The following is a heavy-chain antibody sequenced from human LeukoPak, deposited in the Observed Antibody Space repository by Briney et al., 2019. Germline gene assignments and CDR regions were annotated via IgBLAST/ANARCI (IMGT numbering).Heavy chain of an antibody. CDR3: ARDLLPDSYGFIGPFDY. CDR1: GFTFSSYE. V-gene: IGHV3-48*03. J-gene: IGHJ4*02. D-gene: IGHD5-18*01. Sequence: GGSLRLSCAASGFTFSSYEMNWVRQAPGKGLEWVSYISSSGSTIYYADSVKGRFTISRDNAKNSLYLQMNSLRAEDTAVYYCARDLLPDSYGFIGPFDYWGQGTLVTVSS. CDR2: ISSSGSTI.